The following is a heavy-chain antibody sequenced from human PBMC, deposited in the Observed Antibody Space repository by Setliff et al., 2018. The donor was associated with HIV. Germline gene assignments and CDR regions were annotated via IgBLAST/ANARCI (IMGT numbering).Heavy chain of an antibody. CDR1: GDSVSSNTAA. V-gene: IGHV6-1*01. J-gene: IGHJ6*03. CDR3: ARGGDWDYNYYMDV. D-gene: IGHD3-16*01. Sequence: PSQTLSLTCAISGDSVSSNTAAWNWVRQSPSRGLELLGRTYYRSKWSNDYAVSVKSRITINPDTSKNQFSLQLNSVTPEDTAVYFCARGGDWDYNYYMDVWDKGTTVTVSS. CDR2: TYYRSKWSN.